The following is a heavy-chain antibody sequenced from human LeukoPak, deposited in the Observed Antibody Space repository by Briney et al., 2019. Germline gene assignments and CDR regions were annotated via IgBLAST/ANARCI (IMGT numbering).Heavy chain of an antibody. CDR2: IIPIFGTA. D-gene: IGHD1-26*01. CDR1: GGTFSSYA. CDR3: ASPEVGSTDPTLDY. J-gene: IGHJ4*02. Sequence: SVKVSCKASGGTFSSYAISWVRQAPGQGLEWMGGIIPIFGTANYAQKFQGRVTIPTDESTSTAYVELSSLRSEDPAVYYCASPEVGSTDPTLDYWGQGTLVTVSS. V-gene: IGHV1-69*05.